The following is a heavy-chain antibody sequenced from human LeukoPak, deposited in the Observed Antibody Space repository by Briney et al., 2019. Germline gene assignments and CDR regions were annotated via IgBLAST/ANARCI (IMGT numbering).Heavy chain of an antibody. D-gene: IGHD1-26*01. Sequence: ETLSLTCTVSGGSISSHFWSWVRQAPGKGLEWVSAISGSGGSTYYADSVKGRFTISRDDSKNTLYLQMNSLRAEDTAVYYCAKSKGGSPYYFDYWGQGTLVTVSS. CDR3: AKSKGGSPYYFDY. J-gene: IGHJ4*02. CDR1: GGSISSHF. V-gene: IGHV3-23*01. CDR2: ISGSGGST.